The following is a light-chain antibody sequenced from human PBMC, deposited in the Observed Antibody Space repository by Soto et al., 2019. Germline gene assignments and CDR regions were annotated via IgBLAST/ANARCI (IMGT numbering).Light chain of an antibody. J-gene: IGKJ4*01. V-gene: IGKV3-20*01. CDR1: QSVSSSY. Sequence: EIGLTQSPGTLSLSPGERATLSCRASQSVSSSYLAWYQQKPGQDPRLLIYGASSRDTGIPDRFSGSGSGTDFTLNISRLEHEDVAVYYCQQYGSSPRTFGGGTKVASK. CDR2: GAS. CDR3: QQYGSSPRT.